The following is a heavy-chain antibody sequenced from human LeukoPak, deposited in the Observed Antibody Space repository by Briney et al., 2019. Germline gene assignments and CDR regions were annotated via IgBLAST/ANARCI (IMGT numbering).Heavy chain of an antibody. CDR1: GGSISSYY. Sequence: SETLSLTCTVSGGSISSYYWSWIRQPPGKGLEWIGYIYYSGSTNYNPSLKSRVTMSVDTSKNQFSLKLSSVTAADTAVYYCAREGSSYDYVWGSYRPWAFDIWGQGTMVTVSS. CDR3: AREGSSYDYVWGSYRPWAFDI. CDR2: IYYSGST. D-gene: IGHD3-16*02. J-gene: IGHJ3*02. V-gene: IGHV4-59*01.